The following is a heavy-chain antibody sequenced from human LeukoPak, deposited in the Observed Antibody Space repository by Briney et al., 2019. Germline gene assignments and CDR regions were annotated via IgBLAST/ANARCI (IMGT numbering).Heavy chain of an antibody. Sequence: KPSETLSLTCVVSGGSIITNDYWWGWIRQPPGKGLEWIGTIDHAGTTFYNVSLKSRVTISVDTSKNQFSLKLSSVTAADTAVYYCARDLDYGDNVDYWGQGTLVTVSS. CDR3: ARDLDYGDNVDY. CDR1: GGSIITNDYW. J-gene: IGHJ4*02. CDR2: IDHAGTT. V-gene: IGHV4-39*07. D-gene: IGHD4-17*01.